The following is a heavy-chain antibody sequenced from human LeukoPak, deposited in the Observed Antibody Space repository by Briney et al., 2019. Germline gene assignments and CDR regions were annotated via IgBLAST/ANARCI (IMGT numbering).Heavy chain of an antibody. V-gene: IGHV1-2*02. J-gene: IGHJ4*02. CDR1: GYAFTGYY. CDR2: INPNSGAT. CDR3: ARRNYGDYFDY. D-gene: IGHD4-17*01. Sequence: ASVKVSCKAAGYAFTGYYMHWVRQAPGQGLEWMGWINPNSGATSYAQKFQGRVTMTRDTSISTAYMELTRLTSDDTAVYYCARRNYGDYFDYWGQGTLVTDSS.